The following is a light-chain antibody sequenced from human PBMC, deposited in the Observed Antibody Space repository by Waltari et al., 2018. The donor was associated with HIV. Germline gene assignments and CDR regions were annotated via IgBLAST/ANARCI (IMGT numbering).Light chain of an antibody. CDR1: RSNSGAGYD. J-gene: IGLJ3*02. CDR2: GNN. V-gene: IGLV1-40*01. CDR3: QSYDTSLGGWV. Sequence: SVLTQPPSVSGAPGQRVTISCTGSRSNSGAGYDVHSSQHLPGTAPTILIVGNNNRPSGVPDRFSGSKSGTSASLAITGLQAEDEAEYYCQSYDTSLGGWVFGGGTKLTVL.